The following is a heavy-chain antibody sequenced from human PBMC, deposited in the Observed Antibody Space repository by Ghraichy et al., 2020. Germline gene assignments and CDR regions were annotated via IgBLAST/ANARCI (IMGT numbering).Heavy chain of an antibody. CDR2: ISDSGGNT. V-gene: IGHV3-23*01. J-gene: IGHJ4*01. Sequence: VSSISDSGGNTYYADSVKGRFTISRDNSKNTLYLQVNSLRAEDTAIYYCAKDRRADGATSGQTCDYWG. CDR3: AKDRRADGATSGQTCDY. D-gene: IGHD3-10*01.